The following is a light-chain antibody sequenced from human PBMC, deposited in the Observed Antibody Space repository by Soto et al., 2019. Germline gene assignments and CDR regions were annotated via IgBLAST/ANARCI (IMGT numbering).Light chain of an antibody. V-gene: IGKV1-33*01. CDR2: DAS. CDR3: QQYNDLPLT. Sequence: DIQMTQSPSSLSASVGDRVTITCQASLDVSNYLNWYRQEPGKAPSLLIYDASVLETGVPSRFSGSGSGTHFTFTITSLQPEDSATYYCQQYNDLPLTFGGGTKVDI. J-gene: IGKJ4*01. CDR1: LDVSNY.